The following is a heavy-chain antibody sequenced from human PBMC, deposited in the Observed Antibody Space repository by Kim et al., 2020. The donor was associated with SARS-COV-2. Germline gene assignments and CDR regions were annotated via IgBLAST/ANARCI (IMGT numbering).Heavy chain of an antibody. CDR1: GHTFTGYY. D-gene: IGHD2-2*01. Sequence: ASVKVSCKASGHTFTGYYMHWVRQAPGQGLEWMGWINPNSGGTNYAQKFQGRVTMTRDTSISTAYMELSRLRSDDTAVYYCARETPYCSSTSCYYNYYYGMDVWGQGTTVTVSS. CDR3: ARETPYCSSTSCYYNYYYGMDV. V-gene: IGHV1-2*02. J-gene: IGHJ6*02. CDR2: INPNSGGT.